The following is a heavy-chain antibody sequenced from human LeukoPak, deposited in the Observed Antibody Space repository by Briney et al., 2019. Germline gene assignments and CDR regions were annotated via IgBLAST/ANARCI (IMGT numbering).Heavy chain of an antibody. D-gene: IGHD1-26*01. J-gene: IGHJ4*02. Sequence: RGSLRVSRAVSGFTFCSYEMNWVRQAPRKGLEWVSYISSSGTYIYYADSLKGRFTISRDNAKNSLYLQMNSLRARDTGVYYCARGRAVVATTTQGDWGQRTLVTVSS. CDR2: ISSSGTYI. CDR3: ARGRAVVATTTQGD. CDR1: GFTFCSYE. V-gene: IGHV3-48*03.